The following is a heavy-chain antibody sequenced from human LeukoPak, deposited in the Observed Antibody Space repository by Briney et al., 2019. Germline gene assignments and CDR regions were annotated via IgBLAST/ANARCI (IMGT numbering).Heavy chain of an antibody. V-gene: IGHV3-48*02. CDR2: ITSSSTTI. J-gene: IGHJ5*02. CDR3: ARERLSDYYDSSGFYP. D-gene: IGHD3-22*01. Sequence: PGGSLRLSCSASGFTFSSYSMNWVRQAPGKGLGWLSYITSSSTTIYYADSVRGRFTVSRDNAKNSLYLQMNSLRDEDTAVYYCARERLSDYYDSSGFYPWGQGTLVTVSS. CDR1: GFTFSSYS.